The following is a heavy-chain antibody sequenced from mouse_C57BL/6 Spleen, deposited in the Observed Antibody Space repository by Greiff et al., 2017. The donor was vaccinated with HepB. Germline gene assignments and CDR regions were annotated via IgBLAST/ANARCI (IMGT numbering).Heavy chain of an antibody. V-gene: IGHV1-15*01. J-gene: IGHJ2*01. D-gene: IGHD1-1*01. Sequence: VQLQQSGAELVRPGASVTLSCKASGYTFTDYEMHWVKQTPVHGLEWIGAIDPETGGTAYNQKFKGKAILTADKSSSTAYVELRSLTSEDSAVYYCIYYGSSLNFDYWGQGTTLTVSS. CDR2: IDPETGGT. CDR3: IYYGSSLNFDY. CDR1: GYTFTDYE.